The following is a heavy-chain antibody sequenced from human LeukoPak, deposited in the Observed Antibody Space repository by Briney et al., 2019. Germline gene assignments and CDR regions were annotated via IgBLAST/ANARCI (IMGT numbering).Heavy chain of an antibody. Sequence: ASVKVSCKVSGHTLTELSMHWVRQAPGKGLEWMGGFDPEDGETIYAQKFQGRVTMTEDTSTDTAYMELSSLRSEDTAVYYCATGNRPYYYDSSGYYDFDYWGQGTLVTVSS. CDR1: GHTLTELS. CDR2: FDPEDGET. J-gene: IGHJ4*02. D-gene: IGHD3-22*01. V-gene: IGHV1-24*01. CDR3: ATGNRPYYYDSSGYYDFDY.